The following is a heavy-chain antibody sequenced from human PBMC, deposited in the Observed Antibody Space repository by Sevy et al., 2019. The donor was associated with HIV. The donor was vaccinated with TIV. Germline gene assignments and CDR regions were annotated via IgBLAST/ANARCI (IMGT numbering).Heavy chain of an antibody. D-gene: IGHD1-1*01. CDR3: ARHRDLHNFYFDY. V-gene: IGHV1-69*10. Sequence: VKVSCKTSGDTFSNYAISWVRQAPGQGLEWMGGVIPIVGITNYAQKFQGRVTISADRSTSTAYMELSSLSSEDTAVFYCARHRDLHNFYFDYWGQGTLVTVSS. CDR2: VIPIVGIT. J-gene: IGHJ4*02. CDR1: GDTFSNYA.